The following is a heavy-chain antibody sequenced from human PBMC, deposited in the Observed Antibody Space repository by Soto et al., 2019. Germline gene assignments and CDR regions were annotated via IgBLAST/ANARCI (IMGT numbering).Heavy chain of an antibody. Sequence: PGGSLRLSCAASGFPFGTTDMSWVRQAPGEGLEWVSTIDGSGGITFYADSVKGRFTISRDNSRNTVYLQMNSLRGDDTALYYCVKNSGWFNTWGQGALFTVSS. CDR1: GFPFGTTD. CDR2: IDGSGGIT. J-gene: IGHJ5*02. CDR3: VKNSGWFNT. D-gene: IGHD3-10*01. V-gene: IGHV3-23*01.